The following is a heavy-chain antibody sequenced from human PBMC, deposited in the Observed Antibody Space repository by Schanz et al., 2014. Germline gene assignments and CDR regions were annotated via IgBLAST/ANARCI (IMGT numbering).Heavy chain of an antibody. CDR1: GFTFSSYG. V-gene: IGHV3-30*18. CDR2: ISYDGSNK. Sequence: QVQLVESGGGVVQPGRSLRLSCAASGFTFSSYGMHWVRQSPGKGLEWVALISYDGSNKYYADSVKGRFTISRDSSKNALYLQMNSLRAEDTAVYYCTKDYQDCSSTSCYLWESYCMDVWGKGTTVAVS. CDR3: TKDYQDCSSTSCYLWESYCMDV. D-gene: IGHD2-2*01. J-gene: IGHJ6*03.